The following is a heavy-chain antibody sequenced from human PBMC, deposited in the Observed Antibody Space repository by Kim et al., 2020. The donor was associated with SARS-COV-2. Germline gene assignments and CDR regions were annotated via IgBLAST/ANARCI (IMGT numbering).Heavy chain of an antibody. CDR1: GFTFDDYA. V-gene: IGHV3-9*01. Sequence: GGSLRLSCAASGFTFDDYAMHWVQQAPGKGLEWVSGISWNSGSIGYADSVKGRFTISRDNAKNSLYLQMNSLRAEDTALYYCAKGGLSFDYWGQGTLVTVSS. CDR3: AKGGLSFDY. J-gene: IGHJ4*02. CDR2: ISWNSGSI.